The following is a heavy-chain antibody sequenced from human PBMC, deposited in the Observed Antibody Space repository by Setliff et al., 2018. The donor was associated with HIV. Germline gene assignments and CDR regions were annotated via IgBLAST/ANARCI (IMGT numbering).Heavy chain of an antibody. J-gene: IGHJ4*01. D-gene: IGHD3-10*01. Sequence: SETLSLTCAVSNGSISRSSYYWGWIRQPPGKGPEWVGSIYYSGSTYYSPSLKSRVTISADTSKRQFFLHLTSVTAADTAVYFCASTDNTGYKIDYWGQGALVTVSS. CDR1: NGSISRSSYY. CDR3: ASTDNTGYKIDY. CDR2: IYYSGST. V-gene: IGHV4-39*01.